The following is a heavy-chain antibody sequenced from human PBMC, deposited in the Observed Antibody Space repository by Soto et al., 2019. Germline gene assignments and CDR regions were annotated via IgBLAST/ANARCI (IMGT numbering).Heavy chain of an antibody. V-gene: IGHV4-34*01. CDR2: INHSGST. Sequence: PSETLSLTCAVYGGSFSGYYWSWIRQPPGKGLEWVGEINHSGSTNYNPSLKSRVTISVDTSKNQFSLKLSSVTAADTAVYYCARPDYGDYLYDYWGQGTLVTVSS. CDR3: ARPDYGDYLYDY. J-gene: IGHJ4*02. CDR1: GGSFSGYY. D-gene: IGHD4-17*01.